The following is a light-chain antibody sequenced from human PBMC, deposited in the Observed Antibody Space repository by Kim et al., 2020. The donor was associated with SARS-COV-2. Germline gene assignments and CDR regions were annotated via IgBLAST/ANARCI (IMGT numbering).Light chain of an antibody. J-gene: IGLJ2*01. CDR2: DVT. Sequence: GTSVTNSCTGSSSYIASYEYVSWYPPYPGKAPKPIIYDVTKRPPGVPDRFSGSKSANTASLTVSGLPAEDEADYYFSSYAGSNNGVFGGGTQLTVL. CDR3: SSYAGSNNGV. V-gene: IGLV2-8*01. CDR1: SSYIASYEY.